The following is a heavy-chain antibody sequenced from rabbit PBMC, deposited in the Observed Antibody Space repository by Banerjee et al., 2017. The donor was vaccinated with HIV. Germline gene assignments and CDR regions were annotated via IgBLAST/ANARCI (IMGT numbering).Heavy chain of an antibody. Sequence: QSLEESGGDLVKPGTSLTLTCTASGFSLNIYEMCWVRQAPGKGLEWIACIYAGDTGSTYYASWAKGRFTISKTSSTTVTLQMTSLTAADTATYFCARIDDYVNYPYSLWGPGTLVTVS. CDR1: GFSLNIYE. CDR3: ARIDDYVNYPYSL. J-gene: IGHJ6*01. V-gene: IGHV1S40*01. D-gene: IGHD2-1*01. CDR2: IYAGDTGST.